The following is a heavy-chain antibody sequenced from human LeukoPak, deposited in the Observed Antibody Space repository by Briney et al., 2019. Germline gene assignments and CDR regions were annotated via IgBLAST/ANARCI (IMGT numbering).Heavy chain of an antibody. CDR2: IIPIFGTA. CDR3: ATAYYYYYYMDV. CDR1: RGTFSSYA. V-gene: IGHV1-69*05. J-gene: IGHJ6*03. Sequence: ASVKVSCKASRGTFSSYAISWVRQAPGQGLEWMGGIIPIFGTANYAQKFQGRVTITTDESTSTAYMELSSLRSEDTAVYYCATAYYYYYYMDVWGKGTTVTVSS.